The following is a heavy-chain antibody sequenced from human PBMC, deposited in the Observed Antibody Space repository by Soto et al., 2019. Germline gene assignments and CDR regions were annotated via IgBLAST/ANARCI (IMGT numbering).Heavy chain of an antibody. CDR2: IHPSGDT. D-gene: IGHD3-16*01. V-gene: IGHV4-34*02. CDR1: SGSFSTYY. J-gene: IGHJ5*02. CDR3: SRGREPHTGGRT. Sequence: QVQLQQWGAGLLKPSETLSLTCAVDSGSFSTYYCSWTRQRPGKGLEWIGEIHPSGDTDFNPSLSNRVTISRDTSKTQFSLKLTSVTAADTAIYFCSRGREPHTGGRTWGQGTLVTVSS.